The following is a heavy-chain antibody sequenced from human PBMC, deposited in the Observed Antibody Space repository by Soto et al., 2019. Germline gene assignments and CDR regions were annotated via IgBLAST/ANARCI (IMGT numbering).Heavy chain of an antibody. D-gene: IGHD3-22*01. CDR2: IYHSGST. V-gene: IGHV4-4*02. Sequence: QVQLQESGPGLVKPSGTLSLTCAVSGGSISSSNWWSWVRQPPGKGLEWIGEIYHSGSTNYNPSLKSRVPISVDKSKNQFSLKLSSVTAADTAVYYCASSPGIVVVITGDYYYGMDVWGQGTTVTVSS. J-gene: IGHJ6*02. CDR3: ASSPGIVVVITGDYYYGMDV. CDR1: GGSISSSNW.